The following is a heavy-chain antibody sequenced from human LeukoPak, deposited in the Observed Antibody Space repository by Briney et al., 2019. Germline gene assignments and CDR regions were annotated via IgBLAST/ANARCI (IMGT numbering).Heavy chain of an antibody. J-gene: IGHJ5*02. CDR3: AKNEVGATGYNWLDP. CDR1: GFTFSSYG. CDR2: ISYDGSNK. V-gene: IGHV3-30*18. D-gene: IGHD1-26*01. Sequence: PGRSLRLSCAASGFTFSSYGMHWVRQAPGQGLEWVAVISYDGSNKYYADSVKGRFTISRDNSKNTLYLQMNSLRAEDTAVYYCAKNEVGATGYNWLDPWGQGTLVTVSS.